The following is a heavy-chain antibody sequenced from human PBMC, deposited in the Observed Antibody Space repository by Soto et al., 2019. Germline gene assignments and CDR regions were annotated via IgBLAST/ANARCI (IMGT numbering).Heavy chain of an antibody. CDR2: ISSNSAYI. D-gene: IGHD6-13*01. V-gene: IGHV3-21*01. Sequence: GGSLRLSCAASGFTFRSFTMNWVRQAPGKGLEWVSTISSNSAYIYYTDALRGRFTISRDNAKNSLHLQMNSLSAEDTAVYYCTRDASRDSSARGWFDPWGPETLVNGSS. CDR1: GFTFRSFT. CDR3: TRDASRDSSARGWFDP. J-gene: IGHJ5*02.